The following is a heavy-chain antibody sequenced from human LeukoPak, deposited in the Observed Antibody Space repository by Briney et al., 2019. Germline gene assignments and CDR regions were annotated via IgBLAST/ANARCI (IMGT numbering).Heavy chain of an antibody. CDR3: ARDLHDTSGCSVY. CDR1: GYSFTSYA. CDR2: INTYNGNT. V-gene: IGHV1-18*01. Sequence: ASVKVSCKASGYSFTSYAISWVRQAPGQGLEWMGWINTYNGNTNYPQNLQGRATVTTDTSTTTAYMELRSLRSDDTAVYYCARDLHDTSGCSVYWGQGTLVTVSS. D-gene: IGHD6-19*01. J-gene: IGHJ4*02.